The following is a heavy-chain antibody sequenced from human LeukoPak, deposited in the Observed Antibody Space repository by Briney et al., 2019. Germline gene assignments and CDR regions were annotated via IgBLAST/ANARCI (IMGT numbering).Heavy chain of an antibody. Sequence: SVKVSCKASGGTFSSYAISWVRQAPGQGLEWMGRIIPILGIANYAQKFQGRVTITADKSTSTAYMELRSLRSDDTAVFYCARHQGGRGGYWFDFWGQGILVTVSS. J-gene: IGHJ4*02. CDR2: IIPILGIA. CDR1: GGTFSSYA. V-gene: IGHV1-69*04. CDR3: ARHQGGRGGYWFDF. D-gene: IGHD3-22*01.